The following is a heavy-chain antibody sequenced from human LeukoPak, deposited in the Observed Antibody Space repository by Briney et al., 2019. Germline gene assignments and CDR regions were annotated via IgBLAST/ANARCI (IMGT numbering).Heavy chain of an antibody. CDR2: IYSSGST. Sequence: PSETLSLTCTVSGGSISGYYWSWIRQPPGKGLEWIAYIYSSGSTNYNPSLKSRLTMSVDTSKNYFSLRLRSVTAADTAFYYCARHQKLVPFDYWGQGTLVTVSS. CDR1: GGSISGYY. V-gene: IGHV4-59*08. D-gene: IGHD6-13*01. J-gene: IGHJ4*02. CDR3: ARHQKLVPFDY.